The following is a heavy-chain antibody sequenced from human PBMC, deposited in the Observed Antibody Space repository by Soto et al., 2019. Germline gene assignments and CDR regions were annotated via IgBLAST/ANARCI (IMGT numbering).Heavy chain of an antibody. D-gene: IGHD1-7*01. V-gene: IGHV1-69*02. CDR1: GGTFSSYT. CDR3: ARAFDELSRFDY. CDR2: IIPILGIA. Sequence: QVQLVQSGAEVKKPGSSVKVSCKASGGTFSSYTISWVRQAPGQGLEWMGRIIPILGIANYAQKFQGRVTIIADKSTSTAYMELSSLSSEDTDVYYCARAFDELSRFDYWGQGTLVTVSS. J-gene: IGHJ4*02.